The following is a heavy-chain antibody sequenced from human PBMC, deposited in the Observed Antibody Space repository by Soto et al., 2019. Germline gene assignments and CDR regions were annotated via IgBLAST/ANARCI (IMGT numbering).Heavy chain of an antibody. Sequence: GGALRLSCAASGFTFSSYAMNWVRQAPGKGLEWVSTFDNSDGRTYYSDSVKGRFTISRDNSKNTLFLQMNSLRPEDTAVYYCAKVRDTTMDMNFDYWGQGTLVTVSS. CDR3: AKVRDTTMDMNFDY. V-gene: IGHV3-23*01. J-gene: IGHJ4*02. D-gene: IGHD5-18*01. CDR1: GFTFSSYA. CDR2: FDNSDGRT.